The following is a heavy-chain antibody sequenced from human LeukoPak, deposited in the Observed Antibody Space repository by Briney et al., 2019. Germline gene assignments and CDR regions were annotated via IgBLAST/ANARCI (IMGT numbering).Heavy chain of an antibody. CDR2: IYYSGST. CDR1: GGSISSSSYY. J-gene: IGHJ3*02. D-gene: IGHD3-3*01. V-gene: IGHV4-39*02. Sequence: SETLSLTCTVSGGSISSSSYYWGWIRQPPGKGLEWIGSIYYSGSTYYNPSLKSRVTISVDTSKNQFSLKLSSVTAAYTAVYYCAGEGITIFGVVTEGGNDAFDIWGQGTMVTVSA. CDR3: AGEGITIFGVVTEGGNDAFDI.